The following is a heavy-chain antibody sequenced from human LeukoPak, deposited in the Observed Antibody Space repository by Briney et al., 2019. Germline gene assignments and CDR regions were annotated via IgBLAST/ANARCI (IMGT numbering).Heavy chain of an antibody. V-gene: IGHV3-30*18. CDR1: GFTFSSYG. CDR3: AKDGEEPLKYYFDY. D-gene: IGHD1-14*01. J-gene: IGHJ4*02. CDR2: ISYDGSNK. Sequence: PGGSLRLSCAASGFTFSSYGMHWVRQAPGKGLEWVAVISYDGSNKYYADSVKGRFTISRDNSKNALYLQMNSLRAEDTAVYYCAKDGEEPLKYYFDYWGQGTLVTVSS.